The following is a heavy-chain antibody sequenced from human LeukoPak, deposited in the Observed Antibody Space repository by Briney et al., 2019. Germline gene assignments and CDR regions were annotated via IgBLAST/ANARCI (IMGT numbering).Heavy chain of an antibody. D-gene: IGHD3-16*01. CDR3: FCLDVDS. V-gene: IGHV3-53*01. CDR2: IYSGGST. CDR1: GFTVSSEY. J-gene: IGHJ4*02. Sequence: GGSLRLSCAASGFTVSSEYMNWVRQAPGKGLEWVAVIYSGGSTYYADSVKGRFTISRDNSKNTLYLQMNSLRAEDTAMYYCFCLDVDSWGQGTLVTVSS.